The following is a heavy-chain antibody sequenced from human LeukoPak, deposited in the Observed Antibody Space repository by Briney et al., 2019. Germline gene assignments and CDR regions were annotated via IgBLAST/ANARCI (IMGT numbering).Heavy chain of an antibody. CDR3: ARDRAVVVPAAIGTRGTNYYYYGTDV. CDR1: GGSISSYY. J-gene: IGHJ6*02. CDR2: IYYSGST. Sequence: SETLPLTCTVSGGSISSYYWSWIRQPPGKGLERIGYIYYSGSTNYNPSLKSRVTISVDTSKNQFSLKLSSVTAADTAVYYCARDRAVVVPAAIGTRGTNYYYYGTDVWGQGTTVTVSS. V-gene: IGHV4-59*01. D-gene: IGHD2-2*01.